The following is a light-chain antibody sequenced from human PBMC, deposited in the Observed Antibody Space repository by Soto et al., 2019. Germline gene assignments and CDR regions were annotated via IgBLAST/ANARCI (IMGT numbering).Light chain of an antibody. V-gene: IGLV2-8*01. CDR3: SSYAGSSNLGV. CDR2: EVS. Sequence: QSALTQPPSASGSPGQSVTISCTGTSSDDGGYNYVSWYQQHPGRAPKLMIYEVSKRPSGVPDRFSGSKSGNTASLTVSGLQPEDEADYYCSSYAGSSNLGVFGGGTKVTVL. CDR1: SSDDGGYNY. J-gene: IGLJ2*01.